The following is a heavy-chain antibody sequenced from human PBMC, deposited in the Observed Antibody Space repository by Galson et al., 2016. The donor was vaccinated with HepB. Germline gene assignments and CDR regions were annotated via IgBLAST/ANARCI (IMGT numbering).Heavy chain of an antibody. J-gene: IGHJ4*02. CDR3: ARLGQQWLVRKYYFDY. CDR1: GFTFSSYA. Sequence: SLRLSCAASGFTFSSYAMHWVRQAPGKGLGWVSYIGSGGSTIYYADSVKGRFTVSRDNAKNSLFLQMNSLRAEDTAVYYCARLGQQWLVRKYYFDYWGQGTLVTVSS. D-gene: IGHD6-19*01. V-gene: IGHV3-48*04. CDR2: IGSGGSTI.